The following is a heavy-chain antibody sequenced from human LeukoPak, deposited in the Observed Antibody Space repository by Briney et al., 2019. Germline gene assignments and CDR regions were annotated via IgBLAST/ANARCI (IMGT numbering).Heavy chain of an antibody. J-gene: IGHJ3*02. CDR3: ARVEQDLRFAFDI. CDR2: IIPIFGTA. Sequence: SVKVSCKASGGTFISYAISWVRQAPGQGLEWMGRIIPIFGTANYAQKFQGRVTITTDESTSTAYMELSSLRSEDTAVYYCARVEQDLRFAFDIWGQGTMVTVSS. CDR1: GGTFISYA. V-gene: IGHV1-69*05. D-gene: IGHD1/OR15-1a*01.